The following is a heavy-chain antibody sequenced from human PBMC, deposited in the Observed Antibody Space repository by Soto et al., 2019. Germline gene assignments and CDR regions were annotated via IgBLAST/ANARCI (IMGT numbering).Heavy chain of an antibody. CDR2: ISAYNGNT. CDR1: GYPFSMYG. V-gene: IGHV1-18*01. D-gene: IGHD3-22*01. Sequence: QVQLVQSGAEVTKPGASVQVSCKTSGYPFSMYGISWVRQAPGQGLEWMGRISAYNGNTEYAQKFQGRGTMTRDISTSTAYLDLRSVRSDDTAVYYCARPSYYYTTTAFDYWGQGALVTVSS. CDR3: ARPSYYYTTTAFDY. J-gene: IGHJ4*02.